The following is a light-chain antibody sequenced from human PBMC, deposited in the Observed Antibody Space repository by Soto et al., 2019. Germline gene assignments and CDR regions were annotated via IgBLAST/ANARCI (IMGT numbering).Light chain of an antibody. CDR2: LNSDGSH. Sequence: QLVLTQSPSASASLGASVKLTCTLSSGHSSYAIAWHQQQQEKGPRFLMRLNSDGSHNKGDGTPDRFSGSSSGTERYLTISSLQSEDEADYYCQTWGTGMGVFGGGTKLTVL. CDR1: SGHSSYA. V-gene: IGLV4-69*01. J-gene: IGLJ2*01. CDR3: QTWGTGMGV.